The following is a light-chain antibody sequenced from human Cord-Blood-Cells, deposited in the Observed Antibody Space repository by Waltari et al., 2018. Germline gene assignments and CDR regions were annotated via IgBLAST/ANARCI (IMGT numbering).Light chain of an antibody. CDR2: DVS. V-gene: IGLV2-14*01. CDR1: SSDVGGYNY. CDR3: SSYTSSRTRV. Sequence: QSALTQPASVSGSPGQSITISCTGTSSDVGGYNYVSWYQQHPGKAPKLMIYDVSNRHSCVSKRFSGSKSGNTASLTISGLQAEDEADYDCSSYTSSRTRVFGTGTKFTVL. J-gene: IGLJ1*01.